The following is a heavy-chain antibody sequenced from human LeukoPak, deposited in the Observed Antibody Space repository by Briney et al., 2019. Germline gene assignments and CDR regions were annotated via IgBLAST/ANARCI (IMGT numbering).Heavy chain of an antibody. D-gene: IGHD3-16*02. CDR1: GGSISSGGYS. CDR2: IYYSGST. V-gene: IGHV4-30-4*07. J-gene: IGHJ4*02. Sequence: ESSETLSLTCAVSGGSISSGGYSWSWIRQPPGKGLEWIGYIYYSGSTYYNPSLKSRVTISVDTSKNQFSLKLSSVTAADTAVYYCARILHLGELSSHYFDYWGQGTLVTVSS. CDR3: ARILHLGELSSHYFDY.